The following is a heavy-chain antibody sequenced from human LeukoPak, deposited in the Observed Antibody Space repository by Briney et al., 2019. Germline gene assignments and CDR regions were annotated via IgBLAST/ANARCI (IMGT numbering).Heavy chain of an antibody. D-gene: IGHD6-13*01. Sequence: GGSLRLSCAASGFTLSSYAMGWVRQAPGKGLEWVSGIIGTSGSTFYAESVKGRFTISRDTSKNTLYLQMDSLRAEDTAVYYCAKEWGIAAAGINFDYWGQGTLVTVSS. CDR2: IIGTSGST. CDR1: GFTLSSYA. CDR3: AKEWGIAAAGINFDY. V-gene: IGHV3-23*01. J-gene: IGHJ4*02.